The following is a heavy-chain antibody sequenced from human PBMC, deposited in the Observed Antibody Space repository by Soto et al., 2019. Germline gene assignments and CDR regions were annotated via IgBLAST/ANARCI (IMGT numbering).Heavy chain of an antibody. J-gene: IGHJ6*03. D-gene: IGHD3-3*01. V-gene: IGHV1-18*01. CDR3: ARATYDFWSGYFQDYYYYMDV. CDR1: GYTFTSYG. CDR2: ISAYNGNK. Sequence: ASVKVSCKASGYTFTSYGISWVRQAPGQGLEWMGWISAYNGNKNYAQKLQGRVTMTTDTSTSTAYMELRSLRSDDTAVYYCARATYDFWSGYFQDYYYYMDVWGKGTTVTVSS.